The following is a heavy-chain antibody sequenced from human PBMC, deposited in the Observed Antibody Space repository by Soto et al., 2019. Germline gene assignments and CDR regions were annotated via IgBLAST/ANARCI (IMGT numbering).Heavy chain of an antibody. J-gene: IGHJ4*02. CDR3: AKDRAAGIPDY. D-gene: IGHD6-13*01. Sequence: QVQLVESGGGVVQPGRSLRLSCAASGFTFSSYGMHWVRQAPGKGLEWVAVISYDGSNKYYADSVKGRFTISRDNSKNTLYLQMNSLRAEDTAVYYCAKDRAAGIPDYWGQGTLVTVSS. V-gene: IGHV3-30*18. CDR2: ISYDGSNK. CDR1: GFTFSSYG.